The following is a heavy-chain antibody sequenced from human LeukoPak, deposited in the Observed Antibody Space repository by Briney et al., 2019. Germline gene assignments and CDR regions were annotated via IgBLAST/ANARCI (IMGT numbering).Heavy chain of an antibody. CDR1: GFTFSSYS. Sequence: PGGSLRLSCAASGFTFSSYSMNWVRQAPGKGLEWVSSISSSSSYIYYADSVKGRFTISRDNAKNSLYLQMNSLRAEDTAVYYCARLVLLWFGELLNYYYGMDVWGQGTTVTVSS. CDR2: ISSSSSYI. V-gene: IGHV3-21*01. J-gene: IGHJ6*02. CDR3: ARLVLLWFGELLNYYYGMDV. D-gene: IGHD3-10*01.